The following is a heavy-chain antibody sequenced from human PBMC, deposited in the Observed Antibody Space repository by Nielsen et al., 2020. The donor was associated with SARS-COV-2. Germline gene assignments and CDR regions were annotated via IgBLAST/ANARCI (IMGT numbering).Heavy chain of an antibody. CDR3: ARELSNGDYLSYYYYGMDV. V-gene: IGHV4-39*07. D-gene: IGHD4-17*01. CDR2: IYYSGST. Sequence: SETLSLTCTVSGGSISSSSYYWGWIRQPPGKGLEWIGSIYYSGSTYYNPSLKSRVTISVDTSKNQFSLKLSSVTAADTAVYYCARELSNGDYLSYYYYGMDVWGQGTTVTVSS. CDR1: GGSISSSSYY. J-gene: IGHJ6*02.